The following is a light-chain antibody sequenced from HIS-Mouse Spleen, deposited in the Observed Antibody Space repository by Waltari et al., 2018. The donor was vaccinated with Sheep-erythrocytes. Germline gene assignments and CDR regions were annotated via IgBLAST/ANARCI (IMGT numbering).Light chain of an antibody. Sequence: SYELTQPPSVSVSPGQTVSITCSGDKLGDKYACWYQQKPGQSPVLVIYQDSKRPSGIPERFSGSNSGNTATLTISGTQAMDEADYYCQAWDSSTAVFGGGTKL. CDR2: QDS. CDR1: KLGDKY. CDR3: QAWDSSTAV. J-gene: IGLJ2*01. V-gene: IGLV3-1*01.